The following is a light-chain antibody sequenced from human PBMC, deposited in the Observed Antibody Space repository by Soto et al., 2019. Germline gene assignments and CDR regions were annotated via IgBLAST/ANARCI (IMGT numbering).Light chain of an antibody. CDR1: QSVTSSY. Sequence: ENVLTQSPGTLSLSPGERATLSCRASQSVTSSYLAWYQQKPGQAPRPLIYSASSRATGVPDRFSGSGSATDFTLTISRVEPEDFAVYYCHQYGSSPPWTFGQGTKVDIK. CDR2: SAS. V-gene: IGKV3-20*01. CDR3: HQYGSSPPWT. J-gene: IGKJ1*01.